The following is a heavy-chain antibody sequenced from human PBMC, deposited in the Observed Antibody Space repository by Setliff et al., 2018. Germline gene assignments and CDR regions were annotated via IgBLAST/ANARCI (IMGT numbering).Heavy chain of an antibody. J-gene: IGHJ4*02. CDR3: AGSLGGFDY. CDR1: GLTFSAYT. V-gene: IGHV3-30*04. Sequence: HPGGSLRLSCAASGLTFSAYTMHWVRQAPGKGLAWVALISSDGSVKDYADSVKGRFTTSRDNSKNTLYLEMNSLTPADTAVYYCAGSLGGFDYWGQGTLVTVSS. D-gene: IGHD3-16*01. CDR2: ISSDGSVK.